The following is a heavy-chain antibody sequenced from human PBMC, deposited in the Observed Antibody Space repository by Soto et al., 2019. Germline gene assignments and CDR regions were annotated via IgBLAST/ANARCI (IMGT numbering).Heavy chain of an antibody. V-gene: IGHV1-8*01. D-gene: IGHD4-17*01. CDR2: MNPNSGNT. Sequence: QVQLVQSGAEVKKPGASVKVSCKASGYTFTSYDINWVRQATGQGLEWMGWMNPNSGNTGYAQKFQGRVTMTSITSISTAYMELSSLRSEDTGVYYCARADYGVDYWYIDLWGRGTLVTVSS. CDR1: GYTFTSYD. J-gene: IGHJ2*01. CDR3: ARADYGVDYWYIDL.